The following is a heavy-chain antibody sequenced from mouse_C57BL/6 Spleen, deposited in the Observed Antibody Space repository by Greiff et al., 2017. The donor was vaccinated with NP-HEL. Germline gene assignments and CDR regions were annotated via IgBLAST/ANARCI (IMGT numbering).Heavy chain of an antibody. D-gene: IGHD2-4*01. Sequence: QVQLQQSGAELARPGASVKLSCKASGYTFTSYGISWVKQRTGQGLEWIGEIYPRSGNTYYNEKFKGKATLTADKSSSTAYMELRSLTSEDSAVYFCARFQDYEGDYGMDYWGQGTSVTVSS. CDR2: IYPRSGNT. CDR1: GYTFTSYG. V-gene: IGHV1-81*01. J-gene: IGHJ4*01. CDR3: ARFQDYEGDYGMDY.